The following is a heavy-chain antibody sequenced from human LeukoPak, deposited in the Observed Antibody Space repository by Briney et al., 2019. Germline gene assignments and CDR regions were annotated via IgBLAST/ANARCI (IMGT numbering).Heavy chain of an antibody. CDR2: INPNSGDT. Sequence: ASVKVSCKASGYTFTGYYIHWVRQAPGQGLEWMGWINPNSGDTHYAQKFQGRVTMTRDKFITTAYMDLNSLISDDTDVYYCARVQYQLLFEGNWFDPWGQGTLVTVSS. CDR1: GYTFTGYY. CDR3: ARVQYQLLFEGNWFDP. D-gene: IGHD2-2*01. V-gene: IGHV1-2*02. J-gene: IGHJ5*02.